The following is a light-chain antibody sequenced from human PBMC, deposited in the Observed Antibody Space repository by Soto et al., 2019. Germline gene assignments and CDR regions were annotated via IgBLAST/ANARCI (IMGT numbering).Light chain of an antibody. CDR3: QQFNSYLFT. CDR1: QGISSA. V-gene: IGKV1-13*02. Sequence: AIQLTQSPSSLSASVGDRVTITCRASQGISSALAWYQQKPGKAPKLLIYDASSLESGVPSRFSGSGSGTDFTLTIISLQPEDFATYYCQQFNSYLFTFGPGTKVDIK. CDR2: DAS. J-gene: IGKJ3*01.